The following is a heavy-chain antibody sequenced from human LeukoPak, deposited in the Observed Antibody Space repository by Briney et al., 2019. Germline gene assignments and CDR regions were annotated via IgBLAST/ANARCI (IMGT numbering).Heavy chain of an antibody. J-gene: IGHJ5*02. V-gene: IGHV1-2*02. CDR2: INPNSGGT. CDR3: ARDNNWFDP. Sequence: ASVKVSCKASGGTFSSYAISWVRQAPGQGLEWMGWINPNSGGTNYAQKFQGRVTMTRDTSISTAYMELSRLRSDDTAVYYCARDNNWFDPWGQGTLVTVSS. CDR1: GGTFSSYA.